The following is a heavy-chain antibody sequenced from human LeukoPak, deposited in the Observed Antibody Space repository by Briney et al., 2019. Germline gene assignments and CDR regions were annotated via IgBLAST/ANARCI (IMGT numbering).Heavy chain of an antibody. J-gene: IGHJ1*01. CDR1: GFTFSNAW. Sequence: GGSLRLSCSASGFTFSNAWMNWVRQAPGKGLEWVGRIKSKTDGDTTDYASPVKGRFTISRDDSKNTLYLQMNSLKTEDTAVYYCAKESVPAALGMSYRHWGQGTLVTDSS. CDR3: AKESVPAALGMSYRH. D-gene: IGHD2-2*01. CDR2: IKSKTDGDTT. V-gene: IGHV3-15*01.